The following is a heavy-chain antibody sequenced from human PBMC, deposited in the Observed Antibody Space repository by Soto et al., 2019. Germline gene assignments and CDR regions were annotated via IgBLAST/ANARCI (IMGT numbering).Heavy chain of an antibody. D-gene: IGHD3-10*01. CDR1: GVIFSTYS. CDR3: AKGTGEAHYYYYGMDV. V-gene: IGHV3-21*04. CDR2: ISSSSGCI. Sequence: PGGSLRLSCAASGVIFSTYSMNWVRKAPGKGLEWVSSISSSSGCIYYADSVKGRFAISRDNSKNTLYLQMNSLRAEDTAVYYCAKGTGEAHYYYYGMDVWGQGTTVTVSS. J-gene: IGHJ6*02.